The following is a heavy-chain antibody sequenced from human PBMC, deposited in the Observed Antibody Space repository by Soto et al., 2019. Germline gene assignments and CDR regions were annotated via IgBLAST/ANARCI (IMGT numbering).Heavy chain of an antibody. D-gene: IGHD3-3*01. CDR1: GFTFSPYG. J-gene: IGHJ6*02. CDR2: ISYDGGNK. V-gene: IGHV3-30*18. CDR3: AKGTTYYDFWSSWMEV. Sequence: QVQLVESGGGVVQPGRSLRLSCLASGFTFSPYGMHWVRLAPGKGLEWMAVISYDGGNKNYADSVKGRFIISRDNSKNTLYLQMNSLRVEDTGVYYCAKGTTYYDFWSSWMEVWGQGTTVSVSS.